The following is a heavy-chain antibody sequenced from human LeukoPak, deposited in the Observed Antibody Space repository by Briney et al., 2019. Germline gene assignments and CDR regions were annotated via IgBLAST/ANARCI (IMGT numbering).Heavy chain of an antibody. V-gene: IGHV4-59*01. CDR3: ARARDSSGWYGHWFDP. Sequence: PSETLSLTCTVSGGSISSYYWSWIRQPPGKGLEWIGYIYYSGGTNYNPSLKSRVTISVDTSKNQFSLKLSSVTAADTAVYYCARARDSSGWYGHWFDPWGQGTLVTVSS. CDR1: GGSISSYY. CDR2: IYYSGGT. J-gene: IGHJ5*02. D-gene: IGHD6-19*01.